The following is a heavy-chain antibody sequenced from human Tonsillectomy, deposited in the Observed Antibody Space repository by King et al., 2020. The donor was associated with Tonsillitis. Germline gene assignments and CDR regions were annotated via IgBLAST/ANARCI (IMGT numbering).Heavy chain of an antibody. V-gene: IGHV1-18*01. Sequence: LVQSGAEVKKPGASVKVSCKASGYMFTSYGISWVRQAPGQGLEWMGWISAYHGNTNYAQKLQGRVTMTTDTSTSTAYMELRSLRSDDTAVYYCARLSIAAAAIDWFDPWGQGTLVTVSS. CDR3: ARLSIAAAAIDWFDP. CDR2: ISAYHGNT. J-gene: IGHJ5*02. CDR1: GYMFTSYG. D-gene: IGHD6-13*01.